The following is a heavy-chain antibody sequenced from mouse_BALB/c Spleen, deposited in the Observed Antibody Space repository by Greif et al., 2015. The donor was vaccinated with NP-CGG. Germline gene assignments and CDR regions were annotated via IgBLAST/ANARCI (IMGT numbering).Heavy chain of an antibody. D-gene: IGHD3-2*01. J-gene: IGHJ4*01. V-gene: IGHV2-9*02. Sequence: QVHVKQSGPGLVAPSQSLSITCTVSGFSLTSYGVHWVRQPPGKGLEWLGVIWAGGSTNYNSALMSRLSISKDNSKSQVFLKMNSLQTDDTAMYYCARDLETARATCAMDYWGQGTSVTVSS. CDR2: IWAGGST. CDR1: GFSLTSYG. CDR3: ARDLETARATCAMDY.